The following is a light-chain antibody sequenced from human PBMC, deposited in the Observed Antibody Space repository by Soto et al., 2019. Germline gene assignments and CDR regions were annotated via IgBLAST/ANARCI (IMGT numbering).Light chain of an antibody. J-gene: IGKJ3*01. CDR3: QQYGSSPLFT. CDR2: GAS. Sequence: EFVLTQSPGTLSLSPGERATLSCRAGQSVSSNYLAWYQQKPGQAPRLLIYGASSRATGIPHMFGGSGSGTDFTLTISRLLPKDLAEYYCQQYGSSPLFTFGPRTKVYIK. V-gene: IGKV3-20*01. CDR1: QSVSSNY.